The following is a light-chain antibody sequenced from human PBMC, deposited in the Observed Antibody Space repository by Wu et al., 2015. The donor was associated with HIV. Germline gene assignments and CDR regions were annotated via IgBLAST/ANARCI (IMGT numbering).Light chain of an antibody. Sequence: LSQSPGTLSLSPGDRATLLCRASQGIGNELAWYQQRRGQTPRLIVYATSQRAPGVPDRFGGSVSGSDFTLIIDKLETEDFAFYFCQHRENFGPGTKL. CDR2: ATS. J-gene: IGKJ2*01. CDR3: QHREN. CDR1: QGIGNE. V-gene: IGKV3-11*01.